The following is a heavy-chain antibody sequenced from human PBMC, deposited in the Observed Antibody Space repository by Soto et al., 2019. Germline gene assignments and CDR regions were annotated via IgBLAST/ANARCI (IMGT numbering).Heavy chain of an antibody. J-gene: IGHJ6*02. CDR2: ISSSSSYI. D-gene: IGHD2-15*01. CDR1: GFTFSSYS. CDR3: ARGVEEYYYYGMDV. Sequence: GGSLRLSCAASGFTFSSYSMNWVRQAPGKGLEWVSSISSSSSYIYYADSVKGRFTISRDNAKNSLYLQMNSLRAEDTAVYYCARGVEEYYYYGMDVWGQGTTVTVSS. V-gene: IGHV3-21*01.